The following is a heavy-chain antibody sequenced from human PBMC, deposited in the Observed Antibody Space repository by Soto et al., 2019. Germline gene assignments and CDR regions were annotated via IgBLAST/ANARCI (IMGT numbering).Heavy chain of an antibody. Sequence: PGGALRLGSAASGFAFSTYSMNWVRQAPGKGLEWVSYISFSSTTIFYADSVRGRFTISRDNAKNSLYLQMNTLRDEDTAVYYCARDNGMAGSFSPWGQGTLVTVSS. D-gene: IGHD2-8*01. J-gene: IGHJ5*02. V-gene: IGHV3-48*02. CDR1: GFAFSTYS. CDR3: ARDNGMAGSFSP. CDR2: ISFSSTTI.